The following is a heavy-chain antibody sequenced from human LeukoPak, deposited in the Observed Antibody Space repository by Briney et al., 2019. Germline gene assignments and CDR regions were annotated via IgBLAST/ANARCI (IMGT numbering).Heavy chain of an antibody. Sequence: KTSQTLSLTCAVSGGSISSGGYSWSWIQQPPGKGLEWIGYIYHSGSTYYNPSLKSRVTISVDRSKNQFSLKLSSVTAADTAVYYCARAPDYYGSGSFDAFDIWGQGTMVTVSS. V-gene: IGHV4-30-2*01. D-gene: IGHD3-10*01. J-gene: IGHJ3*02. CDR3: ARAPDYYGSGSFDAFDI. CDR2: IYHSGST. CDR1: GGSISSGGYS.